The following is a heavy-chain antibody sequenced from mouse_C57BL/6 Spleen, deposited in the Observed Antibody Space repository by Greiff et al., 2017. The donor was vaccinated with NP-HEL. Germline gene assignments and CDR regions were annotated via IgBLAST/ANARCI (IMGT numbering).Heavy chain of an antibody. Sequence: VQLKQSGAELVRPGASVKLSCTASGFNIKDYYMHWVKQRPEQGLEWIGRIDPEDGDTEYAPKFQGKATMTADTSSNTAYLQLSSLTSEDTAVYYCTTHYGSGWFAYWGQRTLVTVSA. J-gene: IGHJ3*01. CDR1: GFNIKDYY. V-gene: IGHV14-1*01. CDR2: IDPEDGDT. CDR3: TTHYGSGWFAY. D-gene: IGHD1-1*01.